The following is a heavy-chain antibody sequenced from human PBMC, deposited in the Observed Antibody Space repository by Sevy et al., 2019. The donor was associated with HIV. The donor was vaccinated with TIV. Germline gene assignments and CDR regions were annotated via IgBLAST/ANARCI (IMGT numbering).Heavy chain of an antibody. CDR1: GFTFSSYG. V-gene: IGHV3-23*01. CDR2: ISGSGDRT. D-gene: IGHD2-15*01. Sequence: GGSLRLSCAASGFTFSSYGMSWVRQAPGKGLEWVSGISGSGDRTNYSGSVKGRFTISRDNSKEKLYLQMNSPRAEDTAVYYCAKGGCSGGRRPYEEYFHHWGHGTLVTVSS. CDR3: AKGGCSGGRRPYEEYFHH. J-gene: IGHJ1*01.